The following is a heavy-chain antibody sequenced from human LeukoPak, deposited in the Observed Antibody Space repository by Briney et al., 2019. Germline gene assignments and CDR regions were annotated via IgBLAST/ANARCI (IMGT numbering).Heavy chain of an antibody. Sequence: GGSLRLSCAASGFTFSSYAMHWVRQAPGEGLEWVAVIWYDGSNKYYADSVKGRFTISRDNSKNTLYLQMNSLRAEDTAVYYCARKPRDTGYSLDYWGQGTLVTVSS. CDR3: ARKPRDTGYSLDY. CDR2: IWYDGSNK. V-gene: IGHV3-33*08. J-gene: IGHJ4*02. D-gene: IGHD6-13*01. CDR1: GFTFSSYA.